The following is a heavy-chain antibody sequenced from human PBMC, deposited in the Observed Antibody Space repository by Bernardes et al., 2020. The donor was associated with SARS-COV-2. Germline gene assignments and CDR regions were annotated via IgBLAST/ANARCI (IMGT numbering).Heavy chain of an antibody. J-gene: IGHJ4*02. CDR1: GYTFRDYY. CDR2: ISPKSGDT. D-gene: IGHD2-21*01. Sequence: ASVKVSCKASGYTFRDYYIHWLRQAPGQGFEWMGWISPKSGDTNDAQKFQGRVTMTRDTSITTDYMELSRLRADDTADYYCARTFYYARGGDSVFDQWGQGALITVSS. CDR3: ARTFYYARGGDSVFDQ. V-gene: IGHV1-2*02.